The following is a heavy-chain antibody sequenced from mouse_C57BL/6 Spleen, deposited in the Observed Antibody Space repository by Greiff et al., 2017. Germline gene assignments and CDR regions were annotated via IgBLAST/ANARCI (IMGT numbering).Heavy chain of an antibody. J-gene: IGHJ4*01. CDR2: INPSNGGT. V-gene: IGHV1-53*01. D-gene: IGHD1-1*01. CDR3: AREGYGSRPYYAMDY. CDR1: GYTFTSYW. Sequence: VQLQQPGTELVKPGASVKLSCKASGYTFTSYWMHWVKQRPGQGLEWIGNINPSNGGTNYNEKFKSKATLTVDKSSSTAYMQLSSLTTEDSAVYYCAREGYGSRPYYAMDYWGQGTSVTVSS.